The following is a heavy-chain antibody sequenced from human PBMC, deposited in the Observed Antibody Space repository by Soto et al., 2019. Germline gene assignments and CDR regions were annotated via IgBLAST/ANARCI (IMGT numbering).Heavy chain of an antibody. V-gene: IGHV4-59*01. J-gene: IGHJ5*02. D-gene: IGHD6-19*01. Sequence: SETLSLTCTVSGGSISSYYWSWIRQPPGKGLEWIVYIYYSGSTNYNPSLKSRVTISVDTSKNQFSLKLSSVTAADTAVYYCASITLIAVAGHWFDPWGQGTLVTVSS. CDR3: ASITLIAVAGHWFDP. CDR2: IYYSGST. CDR1: GGSISSYY.